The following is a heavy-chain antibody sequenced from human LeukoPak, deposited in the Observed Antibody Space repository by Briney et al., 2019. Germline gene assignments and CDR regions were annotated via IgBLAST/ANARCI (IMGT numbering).Heavy chain of an antibody. CDR3: GRPHYDILTGYDYCYYYYMDV. CDR2: INPNIGGT. Sequence: ASVKVSCKASGYTFTGYYMHWVRQAPGQGLEWMGWINPNIGGTNYAQKFQGRVTMTRDTSISTAYMELRRLRSDDTAVYYCGRPHYDILTGYDYCYYYYMDVWGKGTTVTISS. CDR1: GYTFTGYY. V-gene: IGHV1-2*02. D-gene: IGHD3-9*01. J-gene: IGHJ6*03.